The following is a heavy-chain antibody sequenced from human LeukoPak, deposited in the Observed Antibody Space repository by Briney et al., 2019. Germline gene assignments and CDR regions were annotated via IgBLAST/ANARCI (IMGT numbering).Heavy chain of an antibody. J-gene: IGHJ4*02. CDR3: ARGVYYGSGSYGGDY. CDR2: INPNSGGT. CDR1: GYTFTGYY. D-gene: IGHD3-10*01. Sequence: ASVKVSCKASGYTFTGYYMHWVRQAPGQGLEWMGWINPNSGGTNYVQKFQGRVTMTRDTSISTAYMELSRLRSDDTAVYYCARGVYYGSGSYGGDYWGQGTLVTVSS. V-gene: IGHV1-2*02.